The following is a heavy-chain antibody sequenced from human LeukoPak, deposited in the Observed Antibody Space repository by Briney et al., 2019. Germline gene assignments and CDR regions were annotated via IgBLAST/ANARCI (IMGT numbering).Heavy chain of an antibody. CDR1: EITLTTLG. CDR3: AKRGVVIRVILVGFHKEAYYFDS. CDR2: LRGRVGRT. Sequence: PGGSLRPSCAVSEITLTTLGMGWARQVQGKGREWAAGLRGRVGRTNYADSVKGRFTISRDNPKNTLYLQMNSLRAEDTAVYFCAKRGVVIRVILVGFHKEAYYFDSWGQGALVTVSS. J-gene: IGHJ4*02. V-gene: IGHV3-23*01. D-gene: IGHD3-22*01.